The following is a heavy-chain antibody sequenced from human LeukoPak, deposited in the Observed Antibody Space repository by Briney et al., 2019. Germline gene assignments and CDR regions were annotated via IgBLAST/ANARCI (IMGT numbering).Heavy chain of an antibody. Sequence: SETLSLTCTVSGGSISSSSYYWGWIRQPPGKGLEWIGSIYYSGSTYYNPSLKSRVTISVDTSKNQFSLELNSVTAADTAVYYCARLYYGMDVWGQGTTVTVSS. CDR2: IYYSGST. CDR1: GGSISSSSYY. V-gene: IGHV4-39*01. CDR3: ARLYYGMDV. J-gene: IGHJ6*02.